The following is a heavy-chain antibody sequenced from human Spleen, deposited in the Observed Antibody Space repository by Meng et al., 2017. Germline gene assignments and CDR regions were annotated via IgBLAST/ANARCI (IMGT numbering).Heavy chain of an antibody. J-gene: IGHJ4*02. CDR1: GYNFPGYW. CDR2: IDPKSGDT. D-gene: IGHD6-13*01. V-gene: IGHV1-2*06. Sequence: VQLEESGAEGNKPGASVKVSCKPSGYNFPGYWLHWVRRAPGQGLEWMGRIDPKSGDTHYAQRFQGRVTMTGDTSISTAYMELSGLRSDDTAMYYCARDEDISAAGKLFGDYWGQGTLVTVSS. CDR3: ARDEDISAAGKLFGDY.